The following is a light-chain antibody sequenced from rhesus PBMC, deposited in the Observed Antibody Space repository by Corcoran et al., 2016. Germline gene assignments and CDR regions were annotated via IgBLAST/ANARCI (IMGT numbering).Light chain of an antibody. J-gene: IGLJ1*01. CDR2: EVS. Sequence: QAALTQPRSVSGYPGQAFTISCTGTSSYIGGYNYVPWYQQHPGTAPKLMIYEVSKRPSGVSDRFSGSKSGNTASLTISGLHAEDEADYYCCSYAGSYTYIFGAGTRFTVL. CDR3: CSYAGSYTYI. V-gene: IGLV2-32*01. CDR1: SSYIGGYNY.